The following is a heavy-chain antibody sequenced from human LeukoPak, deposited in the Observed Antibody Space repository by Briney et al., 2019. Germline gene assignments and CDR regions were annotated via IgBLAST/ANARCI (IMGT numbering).Heavy chain of an antibody. CDR2: IYYSGRT. CDR3: ARGVSMIVVVIHDWYFDL. V-gene: IGHV4-39*01. D-gene: IGHD3-22*01. Sequence: PSETLSLTCTVSGGSISSSSYYWGWIRQPPGKGLEWIGNIYYSGRTYYNLSLKSRVTISVDTSKNQFSLKLSSVTATDTAVYYCARGVSMIVVVIHDWYFDLWGRGTLVTVSS. CDR1: GGSISSSSYY. J-gene: IGHJ2*01.